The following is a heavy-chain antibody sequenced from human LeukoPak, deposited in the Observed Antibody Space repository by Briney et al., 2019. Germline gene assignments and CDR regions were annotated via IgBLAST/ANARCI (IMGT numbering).Heavy chain of an antibody. V-gene: IGHV4-39*07. J-gene: IGHJ5*02. CDR3: ARLIAAAGTQNWFDP. D-gene: IGHD6-13*01. Sequence: SETLSLTCTVSGGSISSSSYYWGWIRQPPGKGLEWIGSIYYSGSTYYNPSLKSRVTISVDTSKNQFSLKLSSVTAADTAEYYCARLIAAAGTQNWFDPWGQGTLVTVSS. CDR1: GGSISSSSYY. CDR2: IYYSGST.